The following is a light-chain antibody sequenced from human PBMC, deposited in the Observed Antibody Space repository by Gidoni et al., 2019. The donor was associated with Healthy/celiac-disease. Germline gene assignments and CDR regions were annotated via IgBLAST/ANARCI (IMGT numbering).Light chain of an antibody. J-gene: IGLJ3*02. Sequence: QSVLTQPPSPSGTPGQRVTISCSGSSSNIGSNSVYWYQQLPGTAPKLLIYRNNQRPSGVPDRFSGSKSGTSASLAISGLRSEDEADYYCAAWDDSLSGWVFGGGTKLTVL. CDR2: RNN. CDR1: SSNIGSNS. V-gene: IGLV1-47*01. CDR3: AAWDDSLSGWV.